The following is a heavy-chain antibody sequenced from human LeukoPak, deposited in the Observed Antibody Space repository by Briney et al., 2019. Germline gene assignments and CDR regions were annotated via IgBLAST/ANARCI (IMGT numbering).Heavy chain of an antibody. CDR2: ISSDSKSI. CDR3: TRGSHGDYGY. J-gene: IGHJ4*02. V-gene: IGHV3-21*01. CDR1: GFIFSSFT. D-gene: IGHD4-17*01. Sequence: PGGSLRLSCAASGFIFSSFTMNWVRQAPGKGLEWVSSISSDSKSIYYADSVKGRFIISRDNAKNSLFLQMDSLRAEDTALYYCTRGSHGDYGYWGQGTLVTVSS.